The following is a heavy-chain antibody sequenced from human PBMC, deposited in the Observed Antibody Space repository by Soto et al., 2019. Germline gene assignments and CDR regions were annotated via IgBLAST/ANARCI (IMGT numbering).Heavy chain of an antibody. CDR2: ISSSSTTK. V-gene: IGHV3-48*01. CDR1: GFTCSRYS. D-gene: IGHD2-15*01. Sequence: GGSVRLGSAASGFTCSRYSMNWVRQAPGKGLEWVSYISSSSTTKYYADSVKGRFTISRDNAKNSLYLQMNSLRAEDTAVYYCARDGCSGSNCLNWFDPWGQGT. J-gene: IGHJ5*02. CDR3: ARDGCSGSNCLNWFDP.